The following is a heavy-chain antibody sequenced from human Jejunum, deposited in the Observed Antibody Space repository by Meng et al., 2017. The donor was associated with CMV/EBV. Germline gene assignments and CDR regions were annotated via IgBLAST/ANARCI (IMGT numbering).Heavy chain of an antibody. J-gene: IGHJ5*02. CDR2: ISSSSRYI. CDR3: ARDIDH. CDR1: GFTFVSYN. Sequence: LVRSGGGRVKPGCSLSLPFNGLGFTFVSYNVNWVRQAPGKGLEWVSSISSSSRYINYADSVKGRFTISRDNAKNSLYLQMNSLRVEDTAIYYCARDIDHWGQGTLVTVSS. V-gene: IGHV3-21*01.